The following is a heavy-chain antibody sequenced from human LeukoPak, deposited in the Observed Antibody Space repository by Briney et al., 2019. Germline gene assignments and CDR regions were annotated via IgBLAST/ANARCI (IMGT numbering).Heavy chain of an antibody. D-gene: IGHD4-17*01. CDR3: ARQLATVTPWYFDL. J-gene: IGHJ2*01. Sequence: PSETLSLTCAVYGGSFSGYYWSWIRQPPGKELEWIGEINHSGSTNYNPSLKSRVTISVDTSKNQFSLKLSSVTAADTAVYYCARQLATVTPWYFDLWGRGTLVTVSS. CDR2: INHSGST. CDR1: GGSFSGYY. V-gene: IGHV4-34*01.